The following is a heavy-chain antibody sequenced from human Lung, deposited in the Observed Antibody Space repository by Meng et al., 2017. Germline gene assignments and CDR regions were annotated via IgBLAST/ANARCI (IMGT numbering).Heavy chain of an antibody. CDR3: ARDEDISAAGKLFGDY. Sequence: QGQSVPAGDGVRQPGASVKVSVKPSGYRVPDYWLQWVRRAPGQGPEWMGRIDPKSGDTHYAQRFQGRVTMTGDTSISTAYMELSGLRSDDTAMYYCARDEDISAAGKLFGDYWGQGTLVTVSS. CDR2: IDPKSGDT. V-gene: IGHV1-2*06. CDR1: GYRVPDYW. J-gene: IGHJ4*02. D-gene: IGHD6-13*01.